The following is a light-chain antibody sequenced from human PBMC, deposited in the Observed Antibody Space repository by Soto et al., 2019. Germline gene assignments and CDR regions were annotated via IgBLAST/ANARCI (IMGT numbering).Light chain of an antibody. V-gene: IGKV3-15*01. J-gene: IGKJ4*01. CDR3: EYYGTSIT. CDR1: QRISSN. CDR2: GAS. Sequence: EVVMTQSPATLSVSPGERATLSCRASQRISSNLAWYQQRPGQAPRLLIYGASTRAPGIPARFSGSGSETEFTLTISSLQSEDFAVYYCEYYGTSITFGGGTKVDIK.